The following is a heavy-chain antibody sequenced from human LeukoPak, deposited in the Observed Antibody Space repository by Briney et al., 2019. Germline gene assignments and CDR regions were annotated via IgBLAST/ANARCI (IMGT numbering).Heavy chain of an antibody. J-gene: IGHJ4*02. CDR1: GYTFTSYG. V-gene: IGHV1-18*01. CDR3: ARDRSPLGELSLYNY. CDR2: ISGYNGNT. Sequence: ASVKVSCKASGYTFTSYGISWVRQAPGQGLEWMGWISGYNGNTNYAQELRDRVTMTTDTSTSTAYMELRSLRPDDTAVYYCARDRSPLGELSLYNYWGQGTLVTVSS. D-gene: IGHD3-16*02.